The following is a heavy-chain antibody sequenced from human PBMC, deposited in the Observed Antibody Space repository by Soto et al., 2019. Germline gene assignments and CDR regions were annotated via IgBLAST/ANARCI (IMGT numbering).Heavy chain of an antibody. V-gene: IGHV1-69*02. J-gene: IGHJ6*02. D-gene: IGHD4-17*01. CDR2: LIPILGIA. CDR3: ARGGAGMTTYYYCYGMDV. CDR1: GGTFSSYT. Sequence: QVQLVQSGAEVKKPGSSVKVSCKASGGTFSSYTISWVRQAPGQGLEWMGRLIPILGIANYAQKFQGRVTITADKSTSTAYRELSSLRSEDSAVYYCARGGAGMTTYYYCYGMDVWGQGTTVTVSS.